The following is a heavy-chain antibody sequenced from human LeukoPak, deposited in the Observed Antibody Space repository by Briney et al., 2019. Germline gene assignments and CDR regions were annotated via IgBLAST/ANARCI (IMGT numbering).Heavy chain of an antibody. D-gene: IGHD5-12*01. Sequence: ASVKVSCKASGYTFTSYGISWVRQAPGQGLEWMGWISAYNDNTNYAQKLQGRVTMTTDTSTSTAYMELRSLRSDDTAVYYCARAARGYDPPYWYFDLWGRGTLVTVSS. V-gene: IGHV1-18*01. CDR2: ISAYNDNT. CDR3: ARAARGYDPPYWYFDL. J-gene: IGHJ2*01. CDR1: GYTFTSYG.